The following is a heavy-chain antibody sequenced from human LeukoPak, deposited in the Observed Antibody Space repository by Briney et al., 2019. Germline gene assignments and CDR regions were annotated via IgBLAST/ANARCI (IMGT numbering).Heavy chain of an antibody. J-gene: IGHJ6*01. Sequence: SETQSPICAVHGVSFSGYCWSWIRQPPGKGLAWIGEINHSGSTNYNPSLKSRVTISVDTSKNQFSLKLSSVTAADTAVYYCARGSYYGSGEYYYYHVMHGLGQGSAVTVSS. CDR2: INHSGST. D-gene: IGHD3-10*01. CDR1: GVSFSGYC. CDR3: ARGSYYGSGEYYYYHVMHG. V-gene: IGHV4-34*01.